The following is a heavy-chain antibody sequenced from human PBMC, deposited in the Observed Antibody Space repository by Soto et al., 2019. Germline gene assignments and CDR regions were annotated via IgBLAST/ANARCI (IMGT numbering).Heavy chain of an antibody. CDR3: AKEGRQCLTYYYYGMDV. Sequence: PGGSLRLSCAASGFSFSSYGMHWVRQVPGQGPEWGAVISYDGSKETYADSVKGRFTISRDNSKNTLYLQMNSLRVEDTALYYCAKEGRQCLTYYYYGMDVWGQGTSGTVS. CDR2: ISYDGSKE. J-gene: IGHJ6*02. D-gene: IGHD3-9*01. CDR1: GFSFSSYG. V-gene: IGHV3-30*18.